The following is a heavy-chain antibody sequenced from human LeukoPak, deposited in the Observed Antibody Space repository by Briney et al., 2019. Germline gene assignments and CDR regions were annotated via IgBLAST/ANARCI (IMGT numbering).Heavy chain of an antibody. CDR2: IIPIFGTA. J-gene: IGHJ6*03. D-gene: IGHD2-15*01. CDR3: ARGCSGGSCYYYYYMDV. CDR1: GGTFSSYA. Sequence: ASVKVSCKASGGTFSSYAISWVRQAPGQGLEWMGGIIPIFGTANYAQKFQGRVTITADESTSTAYMELSSLRSEDTAVYYCARGCSGGSCYYYYYMDVWGKGTTVTISS. V-gene: IGHV1-69*01.